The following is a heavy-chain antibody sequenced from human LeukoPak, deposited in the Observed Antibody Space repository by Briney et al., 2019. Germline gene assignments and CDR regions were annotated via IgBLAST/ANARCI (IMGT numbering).Heavy chain of an antibody. CDR1: GGSISTYY. CDR2: IYYTGST. V-gene: IGHV4-59*01. CDR3: ARELGIAAAGTYWFDP. Sequence: ETLSLTCAVAGGSISTYYWRGIRPPPGKGREWIGYIYYTGSTNYNPSLKRRVTISEDTSKSQFSLKLSSVTAADTAVYYCARELGIAAAGTYWFDPWGQGTLVTVSS. D-gene: IGHD6-13*01. J-gene: IGHJ5*02.